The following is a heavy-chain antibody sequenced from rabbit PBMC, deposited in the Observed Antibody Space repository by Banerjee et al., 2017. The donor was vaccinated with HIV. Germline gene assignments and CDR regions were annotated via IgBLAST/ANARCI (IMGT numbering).Heavy chain of an antibody. Sequence: QQVEESGGGLVKPGGTLTLTCTASGIDFSGNYYMWWVRQAPGKGLEWIACIYTSSGSTYYASWAKGRFTFSRTSSTTVTLQMTSLTAADTATYFCARDLTDIIGWNFGWWGPGTLVTVS. V-gene: IGHV1S40*01. CDR1: GIDFSGNYY. J-gene: IGHJ4*01. CDR2: IYTSSGST. D-gene: IGHD1-1*01. CDR3: ARDLTDIIGWNFGW.